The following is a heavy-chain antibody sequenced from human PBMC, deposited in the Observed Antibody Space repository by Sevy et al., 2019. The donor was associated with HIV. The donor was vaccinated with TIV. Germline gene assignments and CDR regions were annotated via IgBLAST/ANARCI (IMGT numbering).Heavy chain of an antibody. V-gene: IGHV3-15*01. Sequence: GGSLRLSCAASGFTFSNAWMSWVRQAPGKGLEWVGRVKSKTGGGTTDYAAPVKGRFTISNDDSKNTLYLQMNSLKTEDTVVYYGTAVALTATLFDYWGQGTLVTVSS. CDR2: VKSKTGGGTT. J-gene: IGHJ4*02. D-gene: IGHD2-21*02. CDR1: GFTFSNAW. CDR3: TAVALTATLFDY.